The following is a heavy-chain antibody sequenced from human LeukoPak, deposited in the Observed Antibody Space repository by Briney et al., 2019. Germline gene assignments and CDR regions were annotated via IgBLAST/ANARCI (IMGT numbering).Heavy chain of an antibody. CDR1: GGSISGYY. D-gene: IGHD6-13*01. CDR2: MYYSEST. CDR3: ARTYGSSGLGYFDL. Sequence: PSETLSLTCTVSGGSISGYYWSWIRQPPGKGLEWIGYMYYSESTSYNPSLKGRVTISVDTSKNQFSLKLSSVTAADTAVYYCARTYGSSGLGYFDLWGRGTLVTVSS. V-gene: IGHV4-59*01. J-gene: IGHJ2*01.